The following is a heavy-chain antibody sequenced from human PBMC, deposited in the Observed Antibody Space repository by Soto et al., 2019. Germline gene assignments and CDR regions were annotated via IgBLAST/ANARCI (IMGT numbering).Heavy chain of an antibody. CDR3: ARQIYDSDTGPNFQYYFDS. CDR1: GYSFAGYW. V-gene: IGHV5-10-1*01. CDR2: IDPSDSQT. J-gene: IGHJ4*02. Sequence: GESRKISCKGSGYSFAGYWITWVRQKPGKGLEWMGRIDPSDSQTYYSPSFRGHVTISVTKSITTVFLQWSSLRASDTAMYYCARQIYDSDTGPNFQYYFDSWGQGTPVTVSS. D-gene: IGHD3-22*01.